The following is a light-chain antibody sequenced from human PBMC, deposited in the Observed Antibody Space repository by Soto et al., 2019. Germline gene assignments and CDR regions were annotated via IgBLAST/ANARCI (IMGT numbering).Light chain of an antibody. CDR2: GAA. Sequence: EVVLTQSPATLSVSPGDRATLSCRASQSVSRNLAWYQQKPGQPPRLLNYGAATRATGVPAGFSGSGSATEFTLSISSLQSEDVAVYYCQQYVDWPPETFGQGTKLEIK. CDR3: QQYVDWPPET. V-gene: IGKV3-15*01. CDR1: QSVSRN. J-gene: IGKJ2*01.